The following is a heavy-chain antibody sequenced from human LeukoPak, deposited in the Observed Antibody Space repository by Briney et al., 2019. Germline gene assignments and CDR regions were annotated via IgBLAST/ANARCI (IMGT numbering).Heavy chain of an antibody. D-gene: IGHD2-2*01. CDR2: IRSSGSTI. CDR3: ATSTSRGPYYYYMDV. CDR1: GFTFSSYE. V-gene: IGHV3-48*03. Sequence: GGSLRLSCAASGFTFSSYEMNWVRQAPGKGLEWVSYIRSSGSTIYYADSVKGRFTISRDNAKNSLYLQMNSLRAEDTAVYYCATSTSRGPYYYYMDVWGKGTTVTVSS. J-gene: IGHJ6*03.